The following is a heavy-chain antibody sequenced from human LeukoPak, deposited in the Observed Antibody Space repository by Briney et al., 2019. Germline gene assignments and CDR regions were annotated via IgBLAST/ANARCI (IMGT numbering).Heavy chain of an antibody. CDR1: GFTFSDYY. D-gene: IGHD3-10*01. CDR2: ISAGGTTM. V-gene: IGHV3-11*01. CDR3: AKGHTYGMI. Sequence: GGSLRLSCAASGFTFSDYYMSWIRQAPGKGLEWVSYISAGGTTMDYAKSVKGRFTISRGNAKDSLYLQMNSLEAEDTAVYYCAKGHTYGMIWGQGTLVSVSS. J-gene: IGHJ4*02.